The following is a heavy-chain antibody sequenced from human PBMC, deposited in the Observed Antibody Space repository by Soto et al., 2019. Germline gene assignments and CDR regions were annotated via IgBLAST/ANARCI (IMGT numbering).Heavy chain of an antibody. CDR1: GFKFRSHA. CDR3: AKDQDTSGYYSVGD. Sequence: QVQLVESGGGEVQPGRSLRLSCAASGFKFRSHAMHWVRQAPGQGLEWVAVISFDGSSQYYADFVKGRFTVSRDNSKTTLYLQLNSLRAEDTALYFCAKDQDTSGYYSVGDWGRGTLVTVSS. D-gene: IGHD3-22*01. V-gene: IGHV3-30-3*01. J-gene: IGHJ4*02. CDR2: ISFDGSSQ.